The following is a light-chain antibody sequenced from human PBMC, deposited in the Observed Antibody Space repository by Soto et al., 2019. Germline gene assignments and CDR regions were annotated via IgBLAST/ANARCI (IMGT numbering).Light chain of an antibody. CDR2: DAS. Sequence: DIVLTQSPATLSLSPGERATLSCRSSQNIISYLNWYQQKPGQAPSLLIYDASNRESGIPSRFSGSGSGTDFTLTISSLEPEDFAVYYCQQSNNCPRAFGQGTKVDI. CDR1: QNIISY. CDR3: QQSNNCPRA. J-gene: IGKJ1*01. V-gene: IGKV3-11*01.